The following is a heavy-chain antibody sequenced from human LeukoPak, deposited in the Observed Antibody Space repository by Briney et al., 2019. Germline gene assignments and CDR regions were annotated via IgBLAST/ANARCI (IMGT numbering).Heavy chain of an antibody. CDR1: GFTFDDYG. CDR2: INWNGGST. Sequence: GGSLRLSCAASGFTFDDYGMSWVRQAPGKGLEWVSGINWNGGSTGYADSVKGRFTISRDNAKNSLYLQMNSLRAEDTALYYCARAGLSGSYYENYYYYYYMDVWGKGTTVTVSS. CDR3: ARAGLSGSYYENYYYYYYMDV. V-gene: IGHV3-20*04. D-gene: IGHD1-26*01. J-gene: IGHJ6*03.